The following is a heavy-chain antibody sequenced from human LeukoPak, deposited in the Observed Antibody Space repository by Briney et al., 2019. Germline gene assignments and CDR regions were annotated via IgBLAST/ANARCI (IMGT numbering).Heavy chain of an antibody. J-gene: IGHJ5*02. D-gene: IGHD3-22*01. V-gene: IGHV4-59*11. CDR2: IYYSGSS. CDR3: ARLYDSSGYTNWLDP. CDR1: GGSISSHY. Sequence: SETLSLTCTVSGGSISSHYWSWIRQPPRKGLEWIGYIYYSGSSKYNPSLKSRVTISVDTSKNQFSLKLSSVTAADTAVYYCARLYDSSGYTNWLDPWGQGTLVTVSS.